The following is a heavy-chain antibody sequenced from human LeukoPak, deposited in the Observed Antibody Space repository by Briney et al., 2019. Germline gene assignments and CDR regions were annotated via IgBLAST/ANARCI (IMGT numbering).Heavy chain of an antibody. CDR1: GGSISGSDYY. CDR3: ARGLTRGYTYGGCFDP. V-gene: IGHV4-39*01. J-gene: IGHJ5*02. CDR2: IYYSGST. D-gene: IGHD5-12*01. Sequence: SETLSLTCTESGGSISGSDYYWGWIRQPPGTGLEWIACIYYSGSTYYSPSLKSGVTISVDTSKNQFSLKLRSVTATDTAVYYCARGLTRGYTYGGCFDPWGQGTLVTVSS.